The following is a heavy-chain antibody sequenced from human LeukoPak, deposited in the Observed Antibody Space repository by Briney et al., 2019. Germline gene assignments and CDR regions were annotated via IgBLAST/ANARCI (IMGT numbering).Heavy chain of an antibody. D-gene: IGHD6-19*01. J-gene: IGHJ4*02. Sequence: ASVKVSCKASGYTFTNSGISWVRQAPGQGLEWMGWVSGYNGNTNYAPKLQGRVTMTTDTSTSTAYMELRSLRSDDTAVYYCARDRSSGWFGDIDYWGQGTLVTVSS. CDR3: ARDRSSGWFGDIDY. CDR2: VSGYNGNT. CDR1: GYTFTNSG. V-gene: IGHV1-18*01.